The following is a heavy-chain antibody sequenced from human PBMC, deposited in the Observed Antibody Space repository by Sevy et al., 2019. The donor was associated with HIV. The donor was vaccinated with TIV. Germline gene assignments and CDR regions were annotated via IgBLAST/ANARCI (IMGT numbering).Heavy chain of an antibody. J-gene: IGHJ6*02. CDR1: GFTFSSYW. Sequence: GGSLRLSCAASGFTFSSYWMSWVRQAPGKGLEWVAVISYDGSNKYYADSVKGRFTISRDNSKNTLYLQMNSLRAEDTAVYYCARPPTVSPYYYYYGMDVWGQGTTVTVSS. CDR3: ARPPTVSPYYYYYGMDV. V-gene: IGHV3-30-3*01. D-gene: IGHD4-17*01. CDR2: ISYDGSNK.